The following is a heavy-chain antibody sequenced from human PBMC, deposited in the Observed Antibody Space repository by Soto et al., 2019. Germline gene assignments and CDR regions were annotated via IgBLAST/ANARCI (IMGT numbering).Heavy chain of an antibody. CDR2: IYYSGST. Sequence: TLSLTCTVSGGSIRRGGYYWSWIRQHPGKGLEWIGYIYYSGSTYYNPSLKSRVTTSVDTSKNQFSLKLSSVTAADTAVYYCTRGLSNPGWFDPWGQGTLVTVSS. D-gene: IGHD4-4*01. CDR3: TRGLSNPGWFDP. J-gene: IGHJ5*02. V-gene: IGHV4-31*03. CDR1: GGSIRRGGYY.